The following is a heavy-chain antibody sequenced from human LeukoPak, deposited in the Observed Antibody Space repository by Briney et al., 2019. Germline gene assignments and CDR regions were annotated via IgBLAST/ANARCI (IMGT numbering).Heavy chain of an antibody. V-gene: IGHV3-30*02. Sequence: PAGSLRLSCAASGFTFSTYAMHWVRQAPGKGLEWVAFIRYDGSNKYYADSVKGRFTISRDNSKNTLYLQMNSLRADDTAVYYCAKDGVTNWNRGYPEYWGQGTLVTVSS. CDR1: GFTFSTYA. CDR3: AKDGVTNWNRGYPEY. D-gene: IGHD1-1*01. CDR2: IRYDGSNK. J-gene: IGHJ4*02.